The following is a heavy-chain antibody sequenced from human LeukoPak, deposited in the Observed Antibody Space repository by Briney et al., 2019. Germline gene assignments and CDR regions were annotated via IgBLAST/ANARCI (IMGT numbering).Heavy chain of an antibody. CDR1: GYTFTSYD. CDR2: INPNSGGT. Sequence: VKVSCKASGYTFTSYDINWVRQATGQGLEWMGRINPNSGGTNYAQKFQGRVTMTRDTSISTAYMELSRLRSDDTAVYYCARGWELNWFDPWGQGTLVTVSS. J-gene: IGHJ5*02. V-gene: IGHV1-2*06. D-gene: IGHD1-26*01. CDR3: ARGWELNWFDP.